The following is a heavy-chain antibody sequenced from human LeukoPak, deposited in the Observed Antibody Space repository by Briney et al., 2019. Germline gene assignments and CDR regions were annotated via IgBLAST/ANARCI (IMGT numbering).Heavy chain of an antibody. J-gene: IGHJ4*02. CDR2: ISGSGDNT. D-gene: IGHD6-19*01. CDR3: ARDSLSGYYDY. V-gene: IGHV3-23*01. CDR1: GFTFSSYA. Sequence: PGGSLRLSCAASGFTFSSYAMSWVRQAPGKGLEWVSVISGSGDNTYYADSVKGRLTISRDNSKNTLYLQMNSLRGEDTAVYYCARDSLSGYYDYWGQGTLVTVSS.